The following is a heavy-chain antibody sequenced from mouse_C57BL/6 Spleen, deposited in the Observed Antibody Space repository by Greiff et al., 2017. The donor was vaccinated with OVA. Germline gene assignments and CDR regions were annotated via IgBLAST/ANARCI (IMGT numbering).Heavy chain of an antibody. D-gene: IGHD2-4*01. J-gene: IGHJ3*01. CDR3: AGYYDYDGGAWFAY. V-gene: IGHV1-82*01. CDR1: GYAFSSSW. CDR2: IYPGDGDT. Sequence: QVQLQQSGPELVKPGASVKISCKASGYAFSSSWMNWVKQRPGKGLEWIGRIYPGDGDTNYNGKFKGKATLTADKSSSTAYMQLSSLTSEDSAVYFCAGYYDYDGGAWFAYWGQGTLVTVSA.